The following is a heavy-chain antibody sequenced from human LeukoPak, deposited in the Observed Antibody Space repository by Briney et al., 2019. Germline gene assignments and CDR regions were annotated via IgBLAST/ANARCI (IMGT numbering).Heavy chain of an antibody. V-gene: IGHV4-39*01. CDR1: GGSISRSSDF. Sequence: PSETLSLTCTVSGGSISRSSDFWGWIRQTPENGLEWIGSVSYSGSTFYNPSLKSRSSIFVDTSKSQFSLRLNSVTAADTTIYYCARHDHSDFGDPNWFDPWGQGILVTVSS. D-gene: IGHD4-17*01. J-gene: IGHJ5*02. CDR2: VSYSGST. CDR3: ARHDHSDFGDPNWFDP.